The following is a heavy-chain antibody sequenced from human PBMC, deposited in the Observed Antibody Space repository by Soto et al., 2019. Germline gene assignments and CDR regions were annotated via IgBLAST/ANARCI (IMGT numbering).Heavy chain of an antibody. V-gene: IGHV1-69*01. Sequence: QVQLVQSGAEVKKPGSSVKVSCKASGGTFSSYAISWVRQAPGQGLEWMGGSIPIFETANYAQKFQGRVKITAAESTSTDYMELRSLRSEDTAVYYCQANYYGSGSHYGMDVWGQGTTVTVSS. CDR1: GGTFSSYA. D-gene: IGHD3-10*01. CDR3: QANYYGSGSHYGMDV. CDR2: SIPIFETA. J-gene: IGHJ6*02.